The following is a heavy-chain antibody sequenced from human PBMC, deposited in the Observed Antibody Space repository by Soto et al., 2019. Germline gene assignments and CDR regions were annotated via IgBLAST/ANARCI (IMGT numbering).Heavy chain of an antibody. J-gene: IGHJ6*03. CDR1: GGPFSGYY. CDR3: ARGFESATYYMDV. V-gene: IGHV4-34*01. Sequence: PSETLSLTCAVYGGPFSGYYWSWIRQPPGKGLEWIGEINHSGSTNYNPSLKSRVTISVDTSKNQFSLKLSSVTAADTAVYYCARGFESATYYMDVWGKGTTVTVSS. CDR2: INHSGST.